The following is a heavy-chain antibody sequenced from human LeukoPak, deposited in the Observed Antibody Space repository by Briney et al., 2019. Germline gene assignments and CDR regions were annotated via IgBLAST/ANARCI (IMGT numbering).Heavy chain of an antibody. CDR2: ISDDGSTK. Sequence: PGGSLRLSCAASGFTFSFYGIHWVRQAPGKGLEWVAVISDDGSTKYYSDSVKGRFTVSRDNSKDTLYLQMNSLTTEDTAVYYCAREVGAPGYFQHWGQGTLVTVSS. J-gene: IGHJ1*01. CDR1: GFTFSFYG. D-gene: IGHD1-26*01. V-gene: IGHV3-30*03. CDR3: AREVGAPGYFQH.